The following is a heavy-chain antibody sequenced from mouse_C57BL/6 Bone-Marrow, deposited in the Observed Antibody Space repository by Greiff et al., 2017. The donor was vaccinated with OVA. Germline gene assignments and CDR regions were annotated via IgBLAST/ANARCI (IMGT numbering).Heavy chain of an antibody. D-gene: IGHD4-1*02. CDR1: GYTFTSYW. CDR2: IHPNSGST. CDR3: APTGLYYAMDY. Sequence: VQLQQPGAELVKPGASVKLSCKASGYTFTSYWMHWVKQRPGQGLEWIGMIHPNSGSTNYNEKFKSKVTLTVDKSSSTAYMQLSSLTSEDSAVYYCAPTGLYYAMDYWGQGTSVTVSS. J-gene: IGHJ4*01. V-gene: IGHV1-64*01.